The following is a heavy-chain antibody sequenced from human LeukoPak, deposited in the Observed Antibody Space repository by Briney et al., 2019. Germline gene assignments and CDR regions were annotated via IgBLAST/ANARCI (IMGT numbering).Heavy chain of an antibody. CDR3: ARVGSRDLYGDYGSFAFDI. V-gene: IGHV1-2*02. D-gene: IGHD4-17*01. CDR2: INPNSGGT. Sequence: GASVKVSCKASGYTFTGYYMHWVRQAPGQGLEWMGWINPNSGGTNYAQKFQGRVTMARDTSISTAYMELSRLRSDDTAVYYCARVGSRDLYGDYGSFAFDIWGRGTMVTVSS. CDR1: GYTFTGYY. J-gene: IGHJ3*02.